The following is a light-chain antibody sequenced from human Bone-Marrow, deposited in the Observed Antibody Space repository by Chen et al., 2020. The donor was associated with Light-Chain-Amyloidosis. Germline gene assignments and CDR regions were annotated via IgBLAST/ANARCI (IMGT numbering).Light chain of an antibody. CDR3: QSYDNSLSGWV. CDR1: SSNNGAPYG. V-gene: IGLV1-40*01. J-gene: IGLJ3*02. Sequence: SVLTHPPSASGAPGQRVTISGTGRSSNNGAPYGVLWYQQLPGAAPKLLIYGTMNRPSRVPDRFSGSKSGTSASLAITGLQAEDEADYYCQSYDNSLSGWVFGGGTKLTVL. CDR2: GTM.